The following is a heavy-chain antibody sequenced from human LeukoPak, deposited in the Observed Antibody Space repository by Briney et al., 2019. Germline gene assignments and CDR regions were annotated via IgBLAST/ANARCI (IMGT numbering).Heavy chain of an antibody. CDR3: ARAPSEIGGYYPEYFRH. CDR2: IKSDGST. J-gene: IGHJ1*01. Sequence: GGSLRLSCAASGFTFSTYWMHWVRQAPGKGLVWVSRIKSDGSTNYADSVKGRFTISRDNAKYTLSLQMNSLRPEDTGVYYCARAPSEIGGYYPEYFRHWGQGTLVTASS. V-gene: IGHV3-74*01. CDR1: GFTFSTYW. D-gene: IGHD3-3*01.